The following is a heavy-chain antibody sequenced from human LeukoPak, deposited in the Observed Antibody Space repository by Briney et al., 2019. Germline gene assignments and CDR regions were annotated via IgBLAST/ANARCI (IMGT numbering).Heavy chain of an antibody. D-gene: IGHD6-19*01. CDR3: AKIPPPPQYSSGWYYFDY. J-gene: IGHJ4*02. CDR1: GFTFSNAW. Sequence: GGSLRLSCAASGFTFSNAWMSWVRQAPGKGLEWVGRIKSKTDGGTTDYAAPVKGRFTISRDDSKNTLYLQMNSLRAEDTAVYYCAKIPPPPQYSSGWYYFDYWGQGTLVTVSS. CDR2: IKSKTDGGTT. V-gene: IGHV3-15*01.